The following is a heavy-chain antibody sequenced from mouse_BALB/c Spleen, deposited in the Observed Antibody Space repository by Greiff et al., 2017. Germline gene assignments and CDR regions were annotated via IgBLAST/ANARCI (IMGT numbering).Heavy chain of an antibody. J-gene: IGHJ4*01. Sequence: EVHLVESGGGLVQPGGSLKLSCAASGFTFSSYGMSWVRQTPDKRLELVATINSNGGSTYYPDSVKGRFTISRDNAKNTLYLQMSSLKSEDTAMYYCARDDRYLYYYAMDYWGQGTSVTVSS. D-gene: IGHD2-14*01. CDR1: GFTFSSYG. CDR3: ARDDRYLYYYAMDY. V-gene: IGHV5-6-3*01. CDR2: INSNGGST.